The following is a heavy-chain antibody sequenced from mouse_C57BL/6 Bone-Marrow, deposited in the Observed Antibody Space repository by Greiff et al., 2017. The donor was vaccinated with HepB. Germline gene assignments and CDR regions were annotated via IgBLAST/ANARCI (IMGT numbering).Heavy chain of an antibody. CDR2: IDPETGGT. V-gene: IGHV1-15*01. Sequence: VQLQQSGAELVRPGASVTLSCKASGYTFTDYEMHWVKQTPVHGLEWIGAIDPETGGTAYNQKFKGKAILTADKSSSTAYMELRSLTFEDSAVYYCTRGGYYGSSYLYFDVWGTGTTVTVSS. CDR3: TRGGYYGSSYLYFDV. J-gene: IGHJ1*03. D-gene: IGHD1-1*01. CDR1: GYTFTDYE.